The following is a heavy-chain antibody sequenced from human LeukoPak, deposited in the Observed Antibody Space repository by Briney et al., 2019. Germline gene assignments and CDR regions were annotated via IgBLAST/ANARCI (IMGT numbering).Heavy chain of an antibody. D-gene: IGHD6-19*01. CDR1: GFTFSSYG. Sequence: PGRSLRLSCAASGFTFSSYGMHWVRQAPGKGLEWVAFIRYDGSNKYYADSVKGRFTISRDNSMNTLYLQMNSLRAEDTAVYYCAKDRDSGWYLDYWGQGTLVTVSS. CDR2: IRYDGSNK. CDR3: AKDRDSGWYLDY. V-gene: IGHV3-30*02. J-gene: IGHJ4*02.